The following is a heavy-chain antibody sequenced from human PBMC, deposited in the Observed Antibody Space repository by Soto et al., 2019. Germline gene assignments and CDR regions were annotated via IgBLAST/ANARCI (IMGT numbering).Heavy chain of an antibody. CDR1: GGSFSGYY. CDR3: ARKGGFSSSWYYSSGWYYFDY. Sequence: SETLSLTCAVYGGSFSGYYWSWIRQPPGKGLEWFGEINHSGSTNYNPSLKSRVTISVDTSKNQFSLKLSSVTAADTAVYYCARKGGFSSSWYYSSGWYYFDYWGQGTLVTVSS. D-gene: IGHD6-13*01. V-gene: IGHV4-34*01. CDR2: INHSGST. J-gene: IGHJ4*02.